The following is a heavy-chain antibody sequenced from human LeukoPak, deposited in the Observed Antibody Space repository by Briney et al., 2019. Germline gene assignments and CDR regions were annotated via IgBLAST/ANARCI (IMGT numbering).Heavy chain of an antibody. J-gene: IGHJ4*02. CDR3: ARLYSSSLGRVFDY. V-gene: IGHV4-59*01. CDR2: IYYSGST. D-gene: IGHD6-13*01. CDR1: GGSISSYY. Sequence: SETLSLTCTVSGGSISSYYWSWIRQPPGKGLEWIGYIYYSGSTNYNPSLKSRITLSVDTSKNQFSLKLSSVTAADTAVYYCARLYSSSLGRVFDYWGQGTLVTVSS.